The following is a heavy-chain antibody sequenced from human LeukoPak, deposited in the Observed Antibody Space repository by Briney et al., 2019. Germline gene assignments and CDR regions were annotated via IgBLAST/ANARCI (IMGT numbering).Heavy chain of an antibody. CDR1: GYSFTSYW. J-gene: IGHJ4*02. CDR3: ARVTMVRGVIITEFDY. D-gene: IGHD3-10*01. Sequence: GASLKISCEGSGYSFTSYWIGWVRKMPGKGLEWRGIIYPGDSDTRYSPSFQGQVTISADKSISTAYLQWSSLKASDTSMYYSARVTMVRGVIITEFDYWGQGTLVTVSS. V-gene: IGHV5-51*01. CDR2: IYPGDSDT.